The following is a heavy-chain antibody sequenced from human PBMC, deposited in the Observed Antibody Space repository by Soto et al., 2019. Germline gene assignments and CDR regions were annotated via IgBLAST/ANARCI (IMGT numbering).Heavy chain of an antibody. J-gene: IGHJ4*02. CDR1: GFTFNNAW. V-gene: IGHV3-15*07. Sequence: EVQLVESGGNLVKPGGSLRLSCAVSGFTFNNAWMNWVRQAPGKGLEWVGRIKSKTDGGATDYADPVKGRFTISRDDSRDTLYLQMDSLKTEDTAVYYCTTTLYYYDNGGDTWLCYWGRGTLVTVSS. CDR3: TTTLYYYDNGGDTWLCY. D-gene: IGHD3-22*01. CDR2: IKSKTDGGAT.